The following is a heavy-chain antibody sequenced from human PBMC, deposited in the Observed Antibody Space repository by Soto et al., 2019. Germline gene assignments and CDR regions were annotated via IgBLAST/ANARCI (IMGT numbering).Heavy chain of an antibody. CDR3: TRKTPTDGMAV. CDR2: IGSAGDT. CDR1: GFTLSGYD. J-gene: IGHJ6*02. D-gene: IGHD2-15*01. Sequence: EVQLVESGGGLVQPGGSLRLSCAASGFTLSGYDIHWVRQATGKGLEWVSGIGSAGDTSYEDSVKGRFTISREKAKNSLYLQMNSLRVGDTAVYYCTRKTPTDGMAVWGQGTTVTVSS. V-gene: IGHV3-13*01.